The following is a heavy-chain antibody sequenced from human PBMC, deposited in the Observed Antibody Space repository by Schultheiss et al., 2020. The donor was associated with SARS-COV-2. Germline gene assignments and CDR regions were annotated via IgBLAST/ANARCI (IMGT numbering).Heavy chain of an antibody. Sequence: GGSLRLSCAASGFTFSSYGMHWVRQAPGKGLEWVANIKQDGSEKYYVDSVKGRFTISRDNAKNSLYLQMNSLRAEDTAVYYCARVDIVVVPAANYYYYYGMDVWGQGTTVTVSS. V-gene: IGHV3-7*01. CDR1: GFTFSSYG. D-gene: IGHD2-2*01. CDR3: ARVDIVVVPAANYYYYYGMDV. J-gene: IGHJ6*02. CDR2: IKQDGSEK.